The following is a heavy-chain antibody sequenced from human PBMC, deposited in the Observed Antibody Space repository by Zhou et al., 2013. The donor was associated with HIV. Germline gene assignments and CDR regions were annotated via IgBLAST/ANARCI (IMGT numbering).Heavy chain of an antibody. D-gene: IGHD4-17*01. CDR1: GYTFTSYG. CDR2: INTYNGNT. CDR3: ARIPTLLHYGDPPNWFDP. J-gene: IGHJ5*02. V-gene: IGHV1-18*01. Sequence: QVQLVQSGAEVKKPGASVKVSCKASGYTFTSYGISWVRQAPGQGLEWMGWINTYNGNTNYAQKLQGRVTMTTDTSTSTAYMELRSLRSDDTAVYYCARIPTLLHYGDPPNWFDPWARNPGHRLL.